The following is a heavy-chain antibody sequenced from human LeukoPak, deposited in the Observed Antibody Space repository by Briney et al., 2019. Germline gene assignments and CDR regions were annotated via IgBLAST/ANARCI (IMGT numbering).Heavy chain of an antibody. CDR2: IRYDGSNK. CDR3: AKEFCSSTSCQGWFDP. V-gene: IGHV3-30*02. CDR1: GFTFSSYG. D-gene: IGHD2-2*01. Sequence: GGSLRLSCAASGFTFSSYGMHWVRQAPGKGLEWVAFIRYDGSNKYYADSVKGRFTISRDNSKNTLYLQMNSLRAEDTPVYYCAKEFCSSTSCQGWFDPWGQGTLVTVSS. J-gene: IGHJ5*02.